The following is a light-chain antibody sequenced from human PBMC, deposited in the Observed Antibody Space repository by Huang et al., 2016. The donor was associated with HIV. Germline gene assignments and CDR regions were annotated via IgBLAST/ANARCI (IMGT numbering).Light chain of an antibody. V-gene: IGKV1-33*01. CDR2: DAS. J-gene: IGKJ1*01. Sequence: DVQMTQSPSSLSASVGDRVTITCQASQDISNYLNWYQQKPGKAPKILISDASNLETGVPARCSGGGCGTDFTFTISSLQPEDIATYYCQQYDNIHWSFGQGTRVDI. CDR3: QQYDNIHWS. CDR1: QDISNY.